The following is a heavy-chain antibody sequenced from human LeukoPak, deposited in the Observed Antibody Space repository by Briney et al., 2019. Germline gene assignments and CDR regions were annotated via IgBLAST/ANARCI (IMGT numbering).Heavy chain of an antibody. Sequence: GGSLRLSCAASGFTFSSYAMSWVRQAPGKGLEWVSAISGSGGSTYYADSVKGRFTISRDNSKNTLYLQMNSLRAEDTAVYYCARISSSRKPSNYYYYGMDVWGQGTTVTVSS. CDR3: ARISSSRKPSNYYYYGMDV. CDR1: GFTFSSYA. CDR2: ISGSGGST. J-gene: IGHJ6*02. V-gene: IGHV3-23*01. D-gene: IGHD6-13*01.